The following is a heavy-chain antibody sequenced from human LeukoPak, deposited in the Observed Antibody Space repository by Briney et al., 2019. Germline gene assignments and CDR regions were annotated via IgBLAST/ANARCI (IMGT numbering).Heavy chain of an antibody. CDR1: GGSVSGHY. Sequence: SDTRSHTCTVSGGSVSGHYWSWIRQPPGKGLKWIGYIYYSGSTNYNPSLKSRVTISVDTSKNQFSLKLSSVTAADTAVYYCAGETQLALFDYWGQGTLVTVSS. CDR2: IYYSGST. V-gene: IGHV4-59*02. D-gene: IGHD6-6*01. J-gene: IGHJ4*02. CDR3: AGETQLALFDY.